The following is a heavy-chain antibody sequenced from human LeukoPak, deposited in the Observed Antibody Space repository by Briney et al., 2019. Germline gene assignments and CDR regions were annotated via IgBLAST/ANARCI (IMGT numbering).Heavy chain of an antibody. V-gene: IGHV4-59*01. CDR1: GGSISSYY. Sequence: SETLSLTCTVSGGSISSYYWSWIRQPPGKGLEWIGYIYYSGSTNYNPSLKSRVTISVDTSKNQFSLKLSSVAAADTAVYYCARDLNSSGWDRGDAFDIWGQGTMVTVSS. D-gene: IGHD6-19*01. CDR2: IYYSGST. J-gene: IGHJ3*02. CDR3: ARDLNSSGWDRGDAFDI.